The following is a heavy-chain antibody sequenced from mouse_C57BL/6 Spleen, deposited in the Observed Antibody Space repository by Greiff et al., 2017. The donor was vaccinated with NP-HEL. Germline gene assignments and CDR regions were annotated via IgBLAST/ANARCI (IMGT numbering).Heavy chain of an antibody. V-gene: IGHV1-52*01. Sequence: VQLQQPGAELVRPGSSVKLSCKASGYTFTSYWMHWVKQRPIQGLEWIGNIDPSDSDTHYNQKFKDKATLTVDKSSSPAYMQLSSLTSEDSAVYYCARQATVVEGAYFDYWGQGTTLTVSS. CDR3: ARQATVVEGAYFDY. J-gene: IGHJ2*01. D-gene: IGHD1-1*01. CDR1: GYTFTSYW. CDR2: IDPSDSDT.